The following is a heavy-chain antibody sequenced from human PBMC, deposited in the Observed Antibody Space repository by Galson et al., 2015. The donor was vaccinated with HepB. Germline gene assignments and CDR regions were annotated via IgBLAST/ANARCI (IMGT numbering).Heavy chain of an antibody. V-gene: IGHV1-2*02. CDR2: INPSSGGT. CDR3: ARSYFGVITIAF. Sequence: SVKVSCKASGYTFTGYYIHWVRQAPGQGLEWMGWINPSSGGTEYAQKFQGRVTVTRDTSITTAYMGLSRLTSDDTAIYYCARSYFGVITIAFWGQGTLITVSS. D-gene: IGHD2/OR15-2a*01. CDR1: GYTFTGYY. J-gene: IGHJ4*02.